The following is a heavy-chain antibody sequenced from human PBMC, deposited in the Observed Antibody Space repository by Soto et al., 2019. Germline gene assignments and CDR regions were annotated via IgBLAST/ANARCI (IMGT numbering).Heavy chain of an antibody. D-gene: IGHD3-9*01. CDR2: ISYDGSNE. J-gene: IGHJ4*02. V-gene: IGHV3-30*18. CDR3: AKGVLRYFDWLLFD. CDR1: GFTFCSYG. Sequence: GGSLKLSCAASGFTFCSYGMDWVRKAPGKGLEWVAVISYDGSNEYYADSVKGRFTISRDNSKNTLYLQMNSLRTEDTAVYYCAKGVLRYFDWLLFDWGQGTLVTVSS.